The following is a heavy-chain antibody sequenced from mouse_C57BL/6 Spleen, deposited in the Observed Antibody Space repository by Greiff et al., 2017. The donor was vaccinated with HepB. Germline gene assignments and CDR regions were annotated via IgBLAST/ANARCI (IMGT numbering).Heavy chain of an antibody. CDR1: GYTFTDYY. J-gene: IGHJ2*01. Sequence: QVHVKQSGAELVRPGASVKLSCKASGYTFTDYYINWVKQRPGQGLEWIARIYPGSGNTYYNEKFKGKATLTAEKSSSTAYMQLSSLTSEDSAVYFCARRDYYGSSFDYWGQGTTLTVSS. CDR2: IYPGSGNT. V-gene: IGHV1-76*01. CDR3: ARRDYYGSSFDY. D-gene: IGHD1-1*01.